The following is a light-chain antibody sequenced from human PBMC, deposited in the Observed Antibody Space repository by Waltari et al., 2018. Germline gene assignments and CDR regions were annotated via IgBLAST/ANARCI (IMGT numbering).Light chain of an antibody. V-gene: IGLV1-44*01. CDR1: SSNIGSNY. CDR2: SND. CDR3: GTWDDSLKGWV. Sequence: QSVLTQPPSASGTPGQRVTISCSGSSSNIGSNYVNWYQQFPGTAPKVLIYSNDQRPSGVPDRFSGSKSGTSASLAISGLQSEDEADYHCGTWDDSLKGWVFGGGTKLTVL. J-gene: IGLJ3*02.